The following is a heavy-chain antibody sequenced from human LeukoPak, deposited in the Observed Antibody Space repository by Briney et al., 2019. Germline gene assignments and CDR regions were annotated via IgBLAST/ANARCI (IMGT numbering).Heavy chain of an antibody. J-gene: IGHJ5*02. D-gene: IGHD3-10*01. CDR3: AGHDYYGSGSYR. CDR1: GGSISSYQ. Sequence: PSETLSLTCTVSGGSISSYQRSWIRQPQGKGLERIGYMYYSGSTKYNPSLKSRVTISGDTSKNQFSLKLISVTAADAAVYYCAGHDYYGSGSYRWGQGTLVTVSS. V-gene: IGHV4-59*08. CDR2: MYYSGST.